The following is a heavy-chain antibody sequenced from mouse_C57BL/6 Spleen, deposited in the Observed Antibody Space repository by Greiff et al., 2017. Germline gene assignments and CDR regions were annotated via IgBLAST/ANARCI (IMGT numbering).Heavy chain of an antibody. CDR1: GYAFSSSW. J-gene: IGHJ2*01. V-gene: IGHV1-82*01. CDR3: APITTGDYFDY. CDR2: IYPGDGDT. Sequence: VKLQQSGPELVKPGASVKISCKASGYAFSSSWMNWVKQRPGKGLEWIGRIYPGDGDTNYNGKFKGKATLTADKSSSTAYMQLSSLTSEDSAVYFCAPITTGDYFDYWGQGTTLTVSS. D-gene: IGHD1-1*01.